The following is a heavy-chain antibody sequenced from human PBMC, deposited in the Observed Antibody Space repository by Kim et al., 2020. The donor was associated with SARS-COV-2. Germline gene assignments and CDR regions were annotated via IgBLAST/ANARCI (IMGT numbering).Heavy chain of an antibody. J-gene: IGHJ4*02. D-gene: IGHD3-22*01. V-gene: IGHV3-23*01. CDR3: AKDPRYYYDSSGYFDY. Sequence: SVKGRFTISRDNSKNTLYLQMNSLRAEDTAVYYCAKDPRYYYDSSGYFDYWGQGTLVTVSS.